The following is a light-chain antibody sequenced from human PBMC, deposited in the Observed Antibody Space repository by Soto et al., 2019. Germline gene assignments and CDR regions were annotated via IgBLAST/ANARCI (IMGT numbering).Light chain of an antibody. CDR3: QQRSTWPPS. J-gene: IGKJ4*01. CDR2: DAS. CDR1: QSVNSY. Sequence: EIVLTQSPATLSLSPGERATLSCRASQSVNSYLAWYQQKPGQAPGLLIYDASNRATGIPARFSGSGSGTVFPLTSSSLEPEDLAVYYCQQRSTWPPSFGGGTKVEIK. V-gene: IGKV3-11*01.